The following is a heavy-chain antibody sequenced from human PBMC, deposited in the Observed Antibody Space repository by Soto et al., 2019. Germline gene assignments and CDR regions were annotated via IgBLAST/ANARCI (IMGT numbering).Heavy chain of an antibody. CDR3: TTDPSIAARAAYYYGMDV. CDR2: IRSKAYGGTT. D-gene: IGHD6-6*01. V-gene: IGHV3-49*03. CDR1: GFTFGDYA. Sequence: PGGSLRLSCTASGFTFGDYAMSWFRQAPGKGLEWVGFIRSKAYGGTTEYAASVKGRFTISRDDSKSIAYLQMNSLKTEDTAVYYCTTDPSIAARAAYYYGMDVWGQGTTVTVSS. J-gene: IGHJ6*02.